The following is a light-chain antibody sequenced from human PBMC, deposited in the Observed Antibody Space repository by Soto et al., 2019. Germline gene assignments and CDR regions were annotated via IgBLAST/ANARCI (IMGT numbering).Light chain of an antibody. CDR1: QSVSGN. CDR2: GAS. Sequence: EIVMTQSPATLSVSPGERATLSCRASQSVSGNLAGHQQKPGQAPRVLIYGASTRATGIPARFSGSGTGTEFSLTISSLHSEDFAVYYCQQYNDWPLTFGGGTKVDLK. CDR3: QQYNDWPLT. V-gene: IGKV3-15*01. J-gene: IGKJ4*01.